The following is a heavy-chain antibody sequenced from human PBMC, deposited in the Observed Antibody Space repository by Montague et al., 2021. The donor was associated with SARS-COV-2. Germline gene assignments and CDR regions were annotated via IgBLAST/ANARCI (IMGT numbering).Heavy chain of an antibody. V-gene: IGHV4-34*01. CDR2: INHSGST. D-gene: IGHD3-3*01. CDR1: AGSFSGYY. Sequence: SETLSLTCAVYAGSFSGYYWSWIRQPPGKGLEWIGEINHSGSTNYNPSLKSRVTISVDTSKNQFSLKLNSVSAADTAVYYCARGQVTIFGVLIMLSAAGALDIWGQGTMVTVSS. CDR3: ARGQVTIFGVLIMLSAAGALDI. J-gene: IGHJ3*02.